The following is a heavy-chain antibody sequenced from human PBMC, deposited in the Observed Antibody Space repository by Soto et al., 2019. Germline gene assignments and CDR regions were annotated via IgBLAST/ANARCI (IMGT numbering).Heavy chain of an antibody. Sequence: GGSLRLSCAASGFTFSSYGMHWVRQAPGKGLEWVAVIWYDGSNKYYADSVKGRFTISRDNSKNTLYLQMNSLRAEDTAVYYCARLHDYGGNSLPFIFDYWGQGTLVTVSS. J-gene: IGHJ4*02. V-gene: IGHV3-33*01. D-gene: IGHD4-17*01. CDR1: GFTFSSYG. CDR2: IWYDGSNK. CDR3: ARLHDYGGNSLPFIFDY.